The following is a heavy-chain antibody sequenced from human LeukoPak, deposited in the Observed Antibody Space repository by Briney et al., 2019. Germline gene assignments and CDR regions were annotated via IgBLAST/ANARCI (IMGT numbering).Heavy chain of an antibody. CDR2: INHSGST. V-gene: IGHV4-34*01. CDR1: GGSFSGYY. J-gene: IGHJ6*04. D-gene: IGHD2-21*02. CDR3: ARGRRGIGGDLIYGMDV. Sequence: SETLSLTCAVWGGSFSGYYWSWIRQPPGKGLEGMGEINHSGSTNYNPSLKSEVTISVDTCKNKFSLKLSSVAAADTAVYYCARGRRGIGGDLIYGMDVWGKGTTVTVSS.